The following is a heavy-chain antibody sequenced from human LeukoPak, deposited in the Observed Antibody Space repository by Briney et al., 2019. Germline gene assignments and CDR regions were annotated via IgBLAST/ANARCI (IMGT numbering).Heavy chain of an antibody. CDR2: INPNSGGT. CDR1: GYTFTGYY. J-gene: IGHJ4*02. V-gene: IGHV1-2*02. D-gene: IGHD1-26*01. Sequence: GASVKVSCKASGYTFTGYYMHWVRQAPGQGLEWMGWINPNSGGTNYAQKFQGRVTMTRDTSISTAYMELSRLRSDDTAVYYCARPPLVGATPFDYWGQGTLVTVSS. CDR3: ARPPLVGATPFDY.